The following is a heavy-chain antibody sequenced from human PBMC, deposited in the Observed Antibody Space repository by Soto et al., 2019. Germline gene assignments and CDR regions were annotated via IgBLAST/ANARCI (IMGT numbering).Heavy chain of an antibody. V-gene: IGHV3-33*01. J-gene: IGHJ6*02. D-gene: IGHD6-19*01. CDR2: VWYDGGNK. Sequence: GGSLRLSCAASGFTFSSYGMHWVRQAPGKGLEWVAVVWYDGGNKYYADSVKGRFTISRDSSKNTLYLQMNSLSAEDTAVYYCARDAAPGIAVAGTYYYYGMDVWGQGTTVTVSS. CDR3: ARDAAPGIAVAGTYYYYGMDV. CDR1: GFTFSSYG.